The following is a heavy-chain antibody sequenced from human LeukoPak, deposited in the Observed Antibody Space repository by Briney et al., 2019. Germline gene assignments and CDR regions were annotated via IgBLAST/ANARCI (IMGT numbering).Heavy chain of an antibody. CDR3: ARDRLFEWELQGRNFDY. CDR1: VYTFTSYG. Sequence: ASVKVSCKASVYTFTSYGISWVRQAPGQGLEWMGWISAYNGNTNYAQKLQGRVTMTTDTSTSTAYMELRSLRSDDTAVYYCARDRLFEWELQGRNFDYWGQGTLVTVSS. D-gene: IGHD1-26*01. J-gene: IGHJ4*02. CDR2: ISAYNGNT. V-gene: IGHV1-18*01.